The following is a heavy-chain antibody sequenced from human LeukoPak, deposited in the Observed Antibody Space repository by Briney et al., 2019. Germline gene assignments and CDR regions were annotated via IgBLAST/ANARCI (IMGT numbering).Heavy chain of an antibody. CDR2: ISGSGGST. Sequence: QAGGSLRLSCAASGFTFSSYAMSWVRQAPGRGLEWVSAISGSGGSTYYADSVKGRFTISRDNSKNTLYLQMNSLRAEDTAIYYCAKPGGTVYGSGSSDYWGQGTLVTVSS. V-gene: IGHV3-23*01. CDR1: GFTFSSYA. D-gene: IGHD3-10*01. CDR3: AKPGGTVYGSGSSDY. J-gene: IGHJ4*02.